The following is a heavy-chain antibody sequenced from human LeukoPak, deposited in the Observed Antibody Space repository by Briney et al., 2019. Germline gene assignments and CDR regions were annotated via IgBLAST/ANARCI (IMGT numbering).Heavy chain of an antibody. V-gene: IGHV4-34*01. J-gene: IGHJ4*02. CDR2: INHSGST. Sequence: SETLSLTCAVYGGSFSGYYWSWIRQPPGKGLEWIGEINHSGSTNYNPSLKSRVTISVDTSKNQFSLKLSSVTAGDTAVYYCARQQLVTSYFDYWGQGTLVTVSS. CDR3: ARQQLVTSYFDY. D-gene: IGHD6-13*01. CDR1: GGSFSGYY.